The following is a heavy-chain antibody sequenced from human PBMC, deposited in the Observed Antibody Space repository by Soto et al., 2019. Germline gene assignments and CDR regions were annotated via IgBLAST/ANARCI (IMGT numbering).Heavy chain of an antibody. D-gene: IGHD1-26*01. Sequence: ASVKVSCKTSGYAFSLYAMHWVRQAPGQRLEWMGWINAGNGNTKYSQKFQGRVTITRDTSASTAYMELSSLRSEDTAVYYCARGGSLYWYFDLWGRGSLVTVSS. CDR1: GYAFSLYA. CDR3: ARGGSLYWYFDL. J-gene: IGHJ2*01. CDR2: INAGNGNT. V-gene: IGHV1-3*01.